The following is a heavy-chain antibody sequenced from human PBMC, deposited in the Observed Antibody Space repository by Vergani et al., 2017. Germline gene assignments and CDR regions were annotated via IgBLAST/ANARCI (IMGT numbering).Heavy chain of an antibody. CDR2: ISSSGSSI. J-gene: IGHJ6*03. CDR3: ARSPDYGDYNYYYMDV. D-gene: IGHD4-17*01. CDR1: GFTFSSYE. V-gene: IGHV3-48*03. Sequence: EVQLVESGGGLVQPGGSLRLSCAASGFTFSSYEMNWVRQAPGKGLEWVSYISSSGSSIYYADSVKGRFTISRDNAKNSLYLQMNSLRAEDTAVYYCARSPDYGDYNYYYMDVWGKGTTVTVSS.